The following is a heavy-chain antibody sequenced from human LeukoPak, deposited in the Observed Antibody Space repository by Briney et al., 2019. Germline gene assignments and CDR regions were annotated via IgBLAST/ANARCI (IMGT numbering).Heavy chain of an antibody. CDR3: AKDLEREWELTSAFDI. CDR1: GFTFSSYA. D-gene: IGHD1-26*01. CDR2: ISGSGGST. J-gene: IGHJ3*02. V-gene: IGHV3-23*01. Sequence: GASLRLSCAASGFTFSSYAMSWVRQAPGKGLEWVSTISGSGGSTYYADSVKGRFTISRDNSKNTLYLQMNSLRAEDTAVYYCAKDLEREWELTSAFDIWGQGTMVTVSS.